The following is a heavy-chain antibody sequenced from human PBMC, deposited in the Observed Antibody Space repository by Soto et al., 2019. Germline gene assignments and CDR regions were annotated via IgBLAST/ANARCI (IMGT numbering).Heavy chain of an antibody. V-gene: IGHV1-69*08. Sequence: QVQLVQSGAEVKKPGSSVKVSCKASGGTFSSYTISWVRQAPGQGLEWMGRIIPILGIANYAQKFQGRVTITADNSTSTAYMELSSLRSEDTAVYYCARELPDYYDSSGYSALFDYWGQGTLVTVSS. J-gene: IGHJ4*02. CDR2: IIPILGIA. CDR3: ARELPDYYDSSGYSALFDY. CDR1: GGTFSSYT. D-gene: IGHD3-22*01.